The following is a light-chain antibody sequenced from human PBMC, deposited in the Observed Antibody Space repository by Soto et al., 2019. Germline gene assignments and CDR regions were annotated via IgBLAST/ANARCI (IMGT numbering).Light chain of an antibody. Sequence: EIVLTQSPGTLSLSPGERGTLCCRASQSVSNNYLAWYQQKPGQAPRLRIYGASTRATGIPDRFSGSGSGTAFTLTLSRMEPEDFVVYYCHQYRSRGTFGQGTTVDIK. CDR2: GAS. J-gene: IGKJ1*01. CDR1: QSVSNNY. V-gene: IGKV3-20*01. CDR3: HQYRSRGT.